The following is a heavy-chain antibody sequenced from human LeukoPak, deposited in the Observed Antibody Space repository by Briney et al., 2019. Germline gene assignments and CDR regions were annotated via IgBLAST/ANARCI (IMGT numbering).Heavy chain of an antibody. CDR3: AREGTVGWGSWYTGTQDY. J-gene: IGHJ4*02. Sequence: ASVKVSCKASGYTFTGYYMRWVRQAPGHGLEWMGWINPDSGGTNYAQKFQGRVTMTRDTSINTAYMELSRLRSDDTAVYYCAREGTVGWGSWYTGTQDYWGQGTLVTVSS. CDR1: GYTFTGYY. CDR2: INPDSGGT. D-gene: IGHD6-13*01. V-gene: IGHV1-2*02.